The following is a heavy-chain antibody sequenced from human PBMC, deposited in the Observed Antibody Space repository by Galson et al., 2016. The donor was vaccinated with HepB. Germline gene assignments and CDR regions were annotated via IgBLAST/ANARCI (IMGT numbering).Heavy chain of an antibody. D-gene: IGHD3-16*02. CDR2: IYEGART. V-gene: IGHV4-59*12. Sequence: SETLSLTCTVSGTSITNYYWSWIRQPPGKGLEWIGEIYEGARTNYNPSLKSRVTISEDKSRNQFSLQLRSVTAADTAVYYCAKINSLGSEGHFWGQGILVTVSS. CDR1: GTSITNYY. J-gene: IGHJ4*02. CDR3: AKINSLGSEGHF.